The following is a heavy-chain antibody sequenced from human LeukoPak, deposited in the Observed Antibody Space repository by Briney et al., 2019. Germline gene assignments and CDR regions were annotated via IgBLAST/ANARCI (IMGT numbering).Heavy chain of an antibody. D-gene: IGHD2-2*01. V-gene: IGHV3-30*02. CDR3: AKDTYHPRVGDY. CDR1: GFTFSSYG. J-gene: IGHJ4*02. Sequence: GRSLRLSCAASGFTFSSYGMHWVRQAPGKGLEWVAFIRYDGSNKYYADSVKGRFTISRDNSKNTLYLQMNSLRAEDTAVYYCAKDTYHPRVGDYWGQGTLVTVSS. CDR2: IRYDGSNK.